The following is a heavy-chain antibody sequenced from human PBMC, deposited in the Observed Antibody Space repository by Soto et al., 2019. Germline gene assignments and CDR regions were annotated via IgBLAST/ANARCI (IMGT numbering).Heavy chain of an antibody. CDR1: GGSISSGGYY. CDR3: ARDLGVPAAMRGDYWYFDL. D-gene: IGHD2-2*01. Sequence: QVQLQESGPGLVKPSQTLSLTCTVSGGSISSGGYYWSWIRQHPGKGLEWVGYIYYSGSTYYNPSLRSRVTISVETSKNQFSLKLSSVTAADTAVYYCARDLGVPAAMRGDYWYFDLWGRGTLVTVSS. CDR2: IYYSGST. V-gene: IGHV4-31*03. J-gene: IGHJ2*01.